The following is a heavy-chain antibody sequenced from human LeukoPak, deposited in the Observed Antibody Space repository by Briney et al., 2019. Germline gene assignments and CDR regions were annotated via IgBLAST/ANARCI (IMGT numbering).Heavy chain of an antibody. J-gene: IGHJ4*02. Sequence: GLLRLSCADSGFPFSSHAMSWVRQAPGKGLEWVSAISGSGGSSYYADSVKGGFTISRDNSKNTLYLQMNSLRAEDTAVYYCAKFCGDCYSGPVDYWGQGTLVTVCS. D-gene: IGHD2-21*02. V-gene: IGHV3-23*01. CDR2: ISGSGGSS. CDR1: GFPFSSHA. CDR3: AKFCGDCYSGPVDY.